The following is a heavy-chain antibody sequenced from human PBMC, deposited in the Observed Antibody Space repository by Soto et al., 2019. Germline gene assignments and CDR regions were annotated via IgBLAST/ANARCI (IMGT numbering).Heavy chain of an antibody. D-gene: IGHD4-17*01. CDR3: ARDQSGDYGSDY. V-gene: IGHV4-31*03. CDR1: GGSISSGGYY. Sequence: SETLSLTCTVSGGSISSGGYYWSWIRQHPGKGLEWIGYIYYSGSTYYNPSLKSRVTISVDTSKNQFSLKLSSVTAADTAVYYCARDQSGDYGSDYWGQGTLVTVSS. J-gene: IGHJ4*02. CDR2: IYYSGST.